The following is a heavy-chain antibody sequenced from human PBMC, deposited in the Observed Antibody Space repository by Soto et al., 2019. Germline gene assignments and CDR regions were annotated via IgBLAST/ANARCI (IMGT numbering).Heavy chain of an antibody. J-gene: IGHJ4*02. CDR2: ISASAGTT. CDR1: GFTFSSYA. V-gene: IGHV3-23*01. Sequence: GGSLRLSCAASGFTFSSYAMSWVRQAPGKGLEWVSVISASAGTTYYADSVKGRFTISRDNSRNTVYLQMNSLRADDTAVYYCAKDRLAEGFDYWGQGTLVTVSS. D-gene: IGHD3-16*01. CDR3: AKDRLAEGFDY.